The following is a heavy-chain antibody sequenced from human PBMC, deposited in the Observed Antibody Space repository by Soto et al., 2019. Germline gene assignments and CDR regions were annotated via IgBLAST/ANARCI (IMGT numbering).Heavy chain of an antibody. CDR1: GFTFSSYG. Sequence: QVQLVESGGGVVQPGRSLRLSCAASGFTFSSYGMHWVRQAPGKGLEWVAVISYDGSNKYYADCVKGRFTISRDNSKKTMYLQMHSLRTEDPAVYYCAKDVVVGATTGLGDYYYYYGMDVWGQGATVNVSS. J-gene: IGHJ6*02. V-gene: IGHV3-30*18. CDR3: AKDVVVGATTGLGDYYYYYGMDV. CDR2: ISYDGSNK. D-gene: IGHD1-26*01.